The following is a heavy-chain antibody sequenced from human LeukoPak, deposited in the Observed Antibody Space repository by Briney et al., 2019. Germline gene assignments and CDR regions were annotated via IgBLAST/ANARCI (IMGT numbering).Heavy chain of an antibody. CDR2: ISYDGSNK. D-gene: IGHD2-2*01. V-gene: IGHV3-30-3*01. J-gene: IGHJ4*02. CDR3: ASESAQGCSSTSCYFDY. Sequence: PGGSLRLSCAASGFTFSSYAMRWVRQAPGKGLEWVAVISYDGSNKYYADSVKGRFTISRDNSKNTLYLQMNSLRAEDTAVYYCASESAQGCSSTSCYFDYWGQGTLVTVSS. CDR1: GFTFSSYA.